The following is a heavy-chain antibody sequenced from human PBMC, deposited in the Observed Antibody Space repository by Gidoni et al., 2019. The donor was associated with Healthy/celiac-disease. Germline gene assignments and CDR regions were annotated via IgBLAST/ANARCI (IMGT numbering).Heavy chain of an antibody. D-gene: IGHD5-12*01. J-gene: IGHJ6*03. CDR3: ARGQEWLRNLAYMDV. Sequence: QVQLQQWGAGLLKPSETLSITCAVYGGSFSGYYWSWIRQPPGKGLEWIGEINHSGSTNYNPSLKSRVTISVDTSKNQFSLKLSSVTAADTAVYYCARGQEWLRNLAYMDVWGKGTTVTVSS. CDR1: GGSFSGYY. CDR2: INHSGST. V-gene: IGHV4-34*01.